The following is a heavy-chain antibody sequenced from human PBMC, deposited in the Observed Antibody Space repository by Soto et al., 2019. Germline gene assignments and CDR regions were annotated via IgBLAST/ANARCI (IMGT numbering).Heavy chain of an antibody. V-gene: IGHV3-7*03. Sequence: GGSLRLSCAASGFKFSDYWMSWVRQAPGKGLEWVGNIKHDTSEAHYADSVKGRFTITRDNIKNFLFLQMNGLRPDDTASYYCARDGLLFSGPYRPSRFDYWGLGTLVTVSS. CDR2: IKHDTSEA. CDR1: GFKFSDYW. D-gene: IGHD3-16*02. J-gene: IGHJ4*02. CDR3: ARDGLLFSGPYRPSRFDY.